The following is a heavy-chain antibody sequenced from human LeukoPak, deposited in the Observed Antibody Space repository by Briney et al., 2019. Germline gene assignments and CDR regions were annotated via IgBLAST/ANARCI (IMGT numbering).Heavy chain of an antibody. CDR1: GYSFTNYW. CDR2: IYPDDSDT. CDR3: AIGGDSSTSCYRCLNY. J-gene: IGHJ4*02. V-gene: IGHV5-51*01. D-gene: IGHD2-2*01. Sequence: GESLKISCEGSGYSFTNYWIGWVRQMPGKGLEWMGIIYPDDSDTRYGPSFQGQVTISADKSIGTAYLQWSSLKASDTAMYYCAIGGDSSTSCYRCLNYWGQGTLVTVSS.